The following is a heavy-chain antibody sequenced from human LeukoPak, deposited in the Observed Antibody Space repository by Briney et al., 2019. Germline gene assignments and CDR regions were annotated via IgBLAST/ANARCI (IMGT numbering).Heavy chain of an antibody. CDR1: GFMFHDYA. D-gene: IGHD6-19*01. V-gene: IGHV3-43*02. CDR3: ARESESSGWYDY. Sequence: PGGSLRLSCAAPGFMFHDYAIHWVRQAPGKGLEWVSLISGDGGSTFYADSVKGRFTISRDNSKNSLYLQMNSLRSDDTALYYCARESESSGWYDYWGLGTLVTVSS. J-gene: IGHJ4*02. CDR2: ISGDGGST.